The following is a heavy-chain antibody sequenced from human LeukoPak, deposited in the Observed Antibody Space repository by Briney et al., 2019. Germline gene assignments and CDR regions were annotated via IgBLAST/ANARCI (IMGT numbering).Heavy chain of an antibody. CDR1: GGTFSSYA. J-gene: IGHJ3*02. D-gene: IGHD3-22*01. V-gene: IGHV1-69*06. CDR2: IIPIFGTA. Sequence: SVKVSCKASGGTFSSYAISWVRQAPGQGLEWMGGIIPIFGTANNAQKFQGRITITADKSTSTAYMELRSLRSDDTAVYYCARDFPSSDDAFDIWGQGTMVTVSS. CDR3: ARDFPSSDDAFDI.